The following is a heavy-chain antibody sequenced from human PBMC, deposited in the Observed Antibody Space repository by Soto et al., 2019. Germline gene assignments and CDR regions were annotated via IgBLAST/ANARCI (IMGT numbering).Heavy chain of an antibody. Sequence: QVQLQESGPGLVKPSQTLSLTCTVSGGSISSGDYYWSWIRQPPGKGLEWIGYIYYSGSTYYNPSLKSRVTXXXXXXXXXXXXXXXXXXXXXXXVYYCARVKDSSGWYGGVFDYWGQGTLVTVSS. CDR1: GGSISSGDYY. CDR2: IYYSGST. J-gene: IGHJ4*02. D-gene: IGHD6-19*01. CDR3: ARVKDSSGWYGGVFDY. V-gene: IGHV4-30-4*01.